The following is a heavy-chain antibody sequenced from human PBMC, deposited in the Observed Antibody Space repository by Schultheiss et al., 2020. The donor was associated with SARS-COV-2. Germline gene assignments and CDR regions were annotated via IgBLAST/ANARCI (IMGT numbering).Heavy chain of an antibody. CDR3: AKGRWWYFDL. J-gene: IGHJ2*01. CDR2: INPDGSEK. Sequence: GGSLRLSCAASGFSFTTSWLSWVRQAPGKGLEWLANINPDGSEKYHVDSVRGRFTISRDNAKNSVYLQMNSLRAEDTALYYCAKGRWWYFDLWGRGTLVTVSS. CDR1: GFSFTTSW. D-gene: IGHD6-13*01. V-gene: IGHV3-7*03.